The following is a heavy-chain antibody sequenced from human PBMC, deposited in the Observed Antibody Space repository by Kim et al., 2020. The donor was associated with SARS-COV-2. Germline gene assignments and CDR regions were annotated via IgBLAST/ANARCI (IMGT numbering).Heavy chain of an antibody. J-gene: IGHJ4*02. CDR2: ISSSSSTI. V-gene: IGHV3-48*02. CDR3: ARDGNGYDQEFDY. CDR1: RFTFSSYS. D-gene: IGHD5-12*01. Sequence: GGSLRLSCVASRFTFSSYSMNWVRQAPGKGLEWVSYISSSSSTIYYADSVRGRFTVSRDNVKNSLYLQMNSLKDEDTAVYYCARDGNGYDQEFDYWGQGTLVTVSS.